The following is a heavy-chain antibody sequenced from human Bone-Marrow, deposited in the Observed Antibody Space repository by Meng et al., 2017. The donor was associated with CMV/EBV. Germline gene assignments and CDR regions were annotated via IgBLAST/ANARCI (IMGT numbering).Heavy chain of an antibody. CDR2: IRYDGSNK. V-gene: IGHV3-30*02. CDR3: ARVEGGSYYAYYYYGMDV. D-gene: IGHD1-26*01. CDR1: GFTFSSYG. Sequence: GGSLRLSCAASGFTFSSYGMHWVRQAPGKGLEWVAFIRYDGSNKYYADSVKGRFTISRDNSKNTLYLQMNSLRAEDTAVYYCARVEGGSYYAYYYYGMDVWGQGTTVTVS. J-gene: IGHJ6*02.